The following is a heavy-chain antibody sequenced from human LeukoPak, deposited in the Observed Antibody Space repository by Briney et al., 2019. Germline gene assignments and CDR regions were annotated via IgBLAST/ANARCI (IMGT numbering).Heavy chain of an antibody. Sequence: PSETLSLTCAVYGGSFSGYYWSWIRQPPGKGLEWIGEINHSGSTNYNPSLKSRVTISVDTSKNQFSLKLSSVTAADTAVYYCARGRRKLTLGYCSGGSCFVLDYWGQGTLVTVSS. CDR3: ARGRRKLTLGYCSGGSCFVLDY. V-gene: IGHV4-34*01. CDR2: INHSGST. D-gene: IGHD2-15*01. CDR1: GGSFSGYY. J-gene: IGHJ4*02.